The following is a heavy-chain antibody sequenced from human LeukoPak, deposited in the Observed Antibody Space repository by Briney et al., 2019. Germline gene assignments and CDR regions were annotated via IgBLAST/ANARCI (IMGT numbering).Heavy chain of an antibody. V-gene: IGHV4-34*01. CDR3: ARGIYCSSTRCPRTGKINGRPIDAFDI. J-gene: IGHJ3*02. Sequence: SETLYLTCAVYGGSFSGYYWSWIRQPPGKGLNWIGEINHSGSTHYTPSIKSRVTISVDTAKNQVCLKLSCVTAEDTVVYYCARGIYCSSTRCPRTGKINGRPIDAFDIWGQGTMVTVSS. D-gene: IGHD2-2*01. CDR2: INHSGST. CDR1: GGSFSGYY.